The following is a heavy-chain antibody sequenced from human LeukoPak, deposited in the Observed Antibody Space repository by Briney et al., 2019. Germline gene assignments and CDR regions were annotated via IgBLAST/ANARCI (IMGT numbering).Heavy chain of an antibody. V-gene: IGHV1-69*05. CDR1: GGTFSSYA. D-gene: IGHD6-13*01. CDR2: IIPIFGTA. J-gene: IGHJ3*02. CDR3: AREIPLIIAETPKDAFDI. Sequence: ASVKVSCKASGGTFSSYAISWVRQAPGQGLEWMGRIIPIFGTANYAQKFQGRVTTTTDESTSTAYMELSSLRSEDTAVYYCAREIPLIIAETPKDAFDIWGQGTMVTVSS.